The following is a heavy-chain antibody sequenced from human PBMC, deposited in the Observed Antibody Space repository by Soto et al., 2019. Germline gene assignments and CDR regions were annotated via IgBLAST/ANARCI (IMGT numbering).Heavy chain of an antibody. CDR2: INSDGSST. CDR3: ARGGSGDLDAFDI. V-gene: IGHV3-74*01. Sequence: PGGSLRLSCAASGFTFSSYWMHWVRQAPGKGLVWVSRINSDGSSTSYADSVKGRFTISRDNAKNTLYLQMNSLRAEDTAVYYCARGGSGDLDAFDIWGQGTMVTVSS. J-gene: IGHJ3*02. CDR1: GFTFSSYW. D-gene: IGHD3-10*01.